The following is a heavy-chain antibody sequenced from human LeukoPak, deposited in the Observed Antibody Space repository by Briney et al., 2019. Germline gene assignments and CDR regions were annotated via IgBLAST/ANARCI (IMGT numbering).Heavy chain of an antibody. CDR3: ARLGATSSGKYYFDY. J-gene: IGHJ4*02. CDR2: LEPSGAER. Sequence: GGSLRLSCAVSGFTIGSHFMGWVRHLRGKGLQCVAILEPSGAERNYVDSVKGRFSISRDNAQNSLSLQMNSLGADDTAVYYCARLGATSSGKYYFDYWGQGTLVTVSS. CDR1: GFTIGSHF. D-gene: IGHD6-25*01. V-gene: IGHV3-7*01.